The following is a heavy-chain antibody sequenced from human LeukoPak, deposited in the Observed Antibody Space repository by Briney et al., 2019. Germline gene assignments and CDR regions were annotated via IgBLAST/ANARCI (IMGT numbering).Heavy chain of an antibody. J-gene: IGHJ5*02. D-gene: IGHD1-1*01. CDR1: GFTFSSYG. Sequence: GGSLRLSCAASGFTFSSYGMHWVRQAPGKGLEWVAFIRYDGSNKYYADSVKGRLTTSRDNSKNTLYLQMNSLRAEDTAVYYCAKDLVLERRRPHNWFDPWGQGTLVTVSS. V-gene: IGHV3-30*02. CDR3: AKDLVLERRRPHNWFDP. CDR2: IRYDGSNK.